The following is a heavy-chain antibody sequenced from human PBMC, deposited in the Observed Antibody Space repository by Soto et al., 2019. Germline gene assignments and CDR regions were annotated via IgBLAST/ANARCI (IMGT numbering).Heavy chain of an antibody. CDR2: INHSGST. J-gene: IGHJ4*02. Sequence: ASETLSLTCAVYGGSFSGYYWSWIRQPPGKGLEWIGEINHSGSTNYNPSLKSRVTISVDTSKNQFSLKLSSVTAADTAVYYCARGVPYYGSGSYYGYWGQGTLVTVSS. V-gene: IGHV4-34*01. D-gene: IGHD3-10*01. CDR1: GGSFSGYY. CDR3: ARGVPYYGSGSYYGY.